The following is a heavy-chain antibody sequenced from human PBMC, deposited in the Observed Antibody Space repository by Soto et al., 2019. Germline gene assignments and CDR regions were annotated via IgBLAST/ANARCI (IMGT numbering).Heavy chain of an antibody. CDR1: GGSISSSNW. J-gene: IGHJ4*02. Sequence: QVQLQESGPGLVKPSGTLSLTCAVSGGSISSSNWWCWVRQSPGKGLEWIGEIHHSGSTNYNPSPKSRVTISVDGSSNHFSLKMSSVTAADTAVYYCARGNFDYWGQGTLVTVSS. CDR3: ARGNFDY. CDR2: IHHSGST. V-gene: IGHV4-4*02.